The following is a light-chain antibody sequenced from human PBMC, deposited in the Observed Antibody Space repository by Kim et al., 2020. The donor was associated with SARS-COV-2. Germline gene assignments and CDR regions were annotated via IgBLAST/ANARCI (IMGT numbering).Light chain of an antibody. Sequence: ELTQPPSASGTPGQRVTISCSGSSSNIGSNNVVWYQQLPGAAPNLLIYSTNQRPSGIPDRFSGSRSGTSASLAISGLQSGDEADYYCAVWDDSLKQGVFGGGTQLTVL. CDR3: AVWDDSLKQGV. CDR2: STN. V-gene: IGLV1-44*01. CDR1: SSNIGSNN. J-gene: IGLJ3*02.